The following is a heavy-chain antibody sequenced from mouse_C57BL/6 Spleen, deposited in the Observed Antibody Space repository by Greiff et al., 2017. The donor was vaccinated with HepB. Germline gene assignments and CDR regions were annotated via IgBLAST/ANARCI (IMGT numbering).Heavy chain of an antibody. V-gene: IGHV1-64*01. J-gene: IGHJ3*01. D-gene: IGHD2-5*01. CDR3: ADSYYSNSTWFAY. CDR1: GYTFTSYW. Sequence: VQLQQPGAELVKPGASVKLSCKASGYTFTSYWMHWVKQRPGQGLEWIGMIHPNSGSTNYNEKFKSKATLTVDKSSSTAYMQLSSLTSEDSSVYYCADSYYSNSTWFAYWGQGTLVTVSA. CDR2: IHPNSGST.